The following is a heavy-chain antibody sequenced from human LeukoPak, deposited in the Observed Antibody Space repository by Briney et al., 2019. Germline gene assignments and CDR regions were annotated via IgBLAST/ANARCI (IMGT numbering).Heavy chain of an antibody. CDR1: GGSISGYW. Sequence: SETLSLPCTVSGGSISGYWCSWIRQPPGKGLEWIGYIYYSGSTNYNPSLNSRVTMSVDTSKNQFSLKLSSVTAADTAVYYCARGDTRGNDIWGQGTMVTVSS. J-gene: IGHJ3*02. V-gene: IGHV4-59*01. D-gene: IGHD1-26*01. CDR2: IYYSGST. CDR3: ARGDTRGNDI.